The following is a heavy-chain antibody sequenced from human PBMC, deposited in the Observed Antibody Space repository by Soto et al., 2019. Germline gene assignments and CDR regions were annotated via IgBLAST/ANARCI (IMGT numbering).Heavy chain of an antibody. J-gene: IGHJ4*02. CDR2: IYWDGDK. CDR1: GFSLSTRGVG. V-gene: IGHV2-5*02. D-gene: IGHD3-10*01. CDR3: IRVLWFGELF. Sequence: QITLKESGPSLVKPTQTLTLTCTFSGFSLSTRGVGVGWIRQTPGKALEWLALIYWDGDKRYSPSLKSRLTITKDTSKDQVLLVMSNMDPVDTATYYCIRVLWFGELFWGQGTLVTVSS.